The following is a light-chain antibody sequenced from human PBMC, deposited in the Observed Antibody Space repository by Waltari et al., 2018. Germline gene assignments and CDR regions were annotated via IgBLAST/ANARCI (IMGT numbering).Light chain of an antibody. J-gene: IGLJ2*01. CDR1: SSDVGNYNR. V-gene: IGLV2-23*02. Sequence: QSALTQPASVSGSPGQSITISCTGTSSDVGNYNRFPWYPQHPGKAPKLMIYAVRKRPSGVSDRFSGSKSGDMASLTISGLQPEDEAEYFCSSYAGSSKGVFGGGTKVTVL. CDR3: SSYAGSSKGV. CDR2: AVR.